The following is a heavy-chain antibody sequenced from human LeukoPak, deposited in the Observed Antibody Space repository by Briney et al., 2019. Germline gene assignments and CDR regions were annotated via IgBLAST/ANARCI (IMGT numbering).Heavy chain of an antibody. J-gene: IGHJ4*02. Sequence: PSQTLSLTCAISGDSVSSNTAAWNWIRQSPSRGLEWLGRTYYRSKWYNDFAVSVKSRIAINPDTSKNQFSLQLTSVTPEDTAVYYCARVSSSWSPSLSVTHYLDSWGQGALVTVSS. D-gene: IGHD6-6*01. CDR2: TYYRSKWYN. CDR3: ARVSSSWSPSLSVTHYLDS. CDR1: GDSVSSNTAA. V-gene: IGHV6-1*01.